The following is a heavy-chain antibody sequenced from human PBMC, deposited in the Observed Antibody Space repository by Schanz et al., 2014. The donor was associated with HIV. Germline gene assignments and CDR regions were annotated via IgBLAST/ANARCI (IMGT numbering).Heavy chain of an antibody. CDR2: ISYDGRNK. CDR1: GFTFSIYS. J-gene: IGHJ6*02. CDR3: AKDRNYYDSRYRGKGNYYYYYGMDV. Sequence: VQLEESGGGLVKPGGSLRLSCAASGFTFSIYSMNWVRQAPGKGLEWVAVISYDGRNKYYADSVKGRFTISRDNSKNTLYLQVKSLRPDDTAVYYCAKDRNYYDSRYRGKGNYYYYYGMDVWGQGTKVTVSS. D-gene: IGHD3-22*01. V-gene: IGHV3-30*18.